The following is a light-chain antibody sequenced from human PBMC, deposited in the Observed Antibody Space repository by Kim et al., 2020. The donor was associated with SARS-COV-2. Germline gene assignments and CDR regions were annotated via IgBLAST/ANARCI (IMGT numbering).Light chain of an antibody. Sequence: DIRLTQSPSSLSASIGDRVTITCRASQAIDTYLNWYHHTPGRAPKLLIYDASSLQSGAPSRFRGSGSGTDFTLTISSLQAEDLSTYYCQQSYTVPHTFGQGTKVDIK. CDR2: DAS. J-gene: IGKJ2*01. CDR1: QAIDTY. V-gene: IGKV1-39*01. CDR3: QQSYTVPHT.